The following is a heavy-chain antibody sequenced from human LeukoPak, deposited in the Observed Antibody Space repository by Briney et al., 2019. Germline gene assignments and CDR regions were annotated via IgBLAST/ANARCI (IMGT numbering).Heavy chain of an antibody. J-gene: IGHJ4*02. D-gene: IGHD6-13*01. CDR1: GGSISTYY. V-gene: IGHV4-59*01. CDR2: IYYSGST. Sequence: SETLSLTCTVSGGSISTYYWSWIRQPPGKGLEWIGYIYYSGSTSYNPSLKSRVTISVDTSKNQFSLMLSSVTAADTAVYYCARGYSSSWYYFDYWGQGTLVTVSP. CDR3: ARGYSSSWYYFDY.